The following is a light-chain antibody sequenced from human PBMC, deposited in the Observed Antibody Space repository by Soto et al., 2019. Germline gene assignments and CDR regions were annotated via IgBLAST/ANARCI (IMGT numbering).Light chain of an antibody. CDR1: SSNIGAGYD. J-gene: IGLJ1*01. Sequence: QSVLTQPPSVSGAPGQRVTISCTRSSSNIGAGYDVHWYQQLPGTAPKLLIYGNSNRPSGVPDRFSGSKSGTSASLAITGLQAEDEADYYCQTYNSSLSPYVFGTGTKVTVL. V-gene: IGLV1-40*01. CDR2: GNS. CDR3: QTYNSSLSPYV.